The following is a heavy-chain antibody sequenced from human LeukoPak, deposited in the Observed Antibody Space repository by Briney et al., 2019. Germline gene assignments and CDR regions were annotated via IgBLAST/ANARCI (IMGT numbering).Heavy chain of an antibody. J-gene: IGHJ4*02. D-gene: IGHD1-26*01. CDR2: INPNSSGT. Sequence: GASVKVSCKASGYTFTGYYMHWVRQAPGQGLEWMGWINPNSSGTNYAQKFQGRVTMTRDTSISTAYMELSRLRSDDTAVYYCARCIVGATTCYFDYWGQGTLVTVSS. V-gene: IGHV1-2*02. CDR3: ARCIVGATTCYFDY. CDR1: GYTFTGYY.